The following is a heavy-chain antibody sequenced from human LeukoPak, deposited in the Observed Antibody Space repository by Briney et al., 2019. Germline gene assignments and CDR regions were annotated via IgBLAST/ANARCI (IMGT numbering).Heavy chain of an antibody. J-gene: IGHJ3*02. CDR2: IYPGDSDT. Sequence: GESLKISCKGSGYSFTSYWIGWVRQMPGKGLEWMGIIYPGDSDTRYSPSFQGQVTISADKSISTAYLQWSSLKASDTAMYYCATTSGAAAGDNAFDIWGQGTMVTVSS. D-gene: IGHD6-13*01. V-gene: IGHV5-51*01. CDR1: GYSFTSYW. CDR3: ATTSGAAAGDNAFDI.